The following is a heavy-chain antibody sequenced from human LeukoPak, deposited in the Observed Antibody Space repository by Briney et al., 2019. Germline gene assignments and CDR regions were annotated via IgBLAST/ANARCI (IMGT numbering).Heavy chain of an antibody. D-gene: IGHD6-6*01. CDR1: EFTFSSYA. CDR2: IGGSGDIT. CDR3: AREATDSSFSGFDY. V-gene: IGHV3-23*01. Sequence: GGSLRLSCAASEFTFSSYAMSWVRQAPGKGLEWVSAIGGSGDITYYADSVRGRFTISRDNSKNTLYLQMNSLRAEDTAVYYCAREATDSSFSGFDYWGQGTLVTVSS. J-gene: IGHJ4*02.